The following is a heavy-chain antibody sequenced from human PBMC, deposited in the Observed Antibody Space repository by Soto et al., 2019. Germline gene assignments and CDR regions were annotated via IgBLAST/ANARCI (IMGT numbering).Heavy chain of an antibody. D-gene: IGHD1-26*01. CDR3: ASTIVGATPGTPYNWFDP. J-gene: IGHJ5*02. V-gene: IGHV3-21*01. CDR2: ISSSSSYI. CDR1: GFTFSSYS. Sequence: GGSLRLSCAASGFTFSSYSMNWVRQAPGKGLEWVSSISSSSSYIYYADSVKGRFTISRDNAKNSLYLQMNSLRAEDTAVYYCASTIVGATPGTPYNWFDPWGQGTLVTVSS.